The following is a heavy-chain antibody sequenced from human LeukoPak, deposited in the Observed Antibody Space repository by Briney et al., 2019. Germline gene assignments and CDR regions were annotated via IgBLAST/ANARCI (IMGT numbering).Heavy chain of an antibody. V-gene: IGHV4-59*08. CDR3: ARIGAAAGTGGFDY. Sequence: SETLPLTCTVSGGSISSYYWGWIRQPPGKGLEWIGYIYYSGSTNYNPSLKSRVTISVDTSKNQFSLKLSSVTAADTAVYYCARIGAAAGTGGFDYWGQGTLVTVSS. CDR2: IYYSGST. J-gene: IGHJ4*02. CDR1: GGSISSYY. D-gene: IGHD6-13*01.